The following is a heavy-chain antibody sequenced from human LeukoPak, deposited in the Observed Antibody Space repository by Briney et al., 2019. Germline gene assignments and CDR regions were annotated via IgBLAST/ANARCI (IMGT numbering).Heavy chain of an antibody. CDR3: AKDFLGRRSLLGFDN. CDR2: IRYDAGNK. D-gene: IGHD3-16*01. Sequence: PGGSLRLSCAASGFSFSSYGMHWVRQAPAKGLEWVAFIRYDAGNKYYADSMKGRFTISRDNSKNTLYLQVNSLRAEDTAVYYCAKDFLGRRSLLGFDNWGQGTLVTVS. V-gene: IGHV3-30*02. CDR1: GFSFSSYG. J-gene: IGHJ4*02.